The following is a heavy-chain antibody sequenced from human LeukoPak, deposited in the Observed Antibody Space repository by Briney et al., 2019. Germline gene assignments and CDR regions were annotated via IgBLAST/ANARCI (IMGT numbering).Heavy chain of an antibody. CDR3: ARDTITMIVFDY. CDR2: IYHSGST. J-gene: IGHJ4*02. D-gene: IGHD3-22*01. CDR1: GGSISSYY. V-gene: IGHV4-38-2*02. Sequence: SETLSLTCTVSGGSISSYYWSWIRQPPGKGLEWIGSIYHSGSTYYNPSLKSRVTISVDTPKNQFSLKLSSVTAADTAVYYCARDTITMIVFDYWGQGTLVTVSS.